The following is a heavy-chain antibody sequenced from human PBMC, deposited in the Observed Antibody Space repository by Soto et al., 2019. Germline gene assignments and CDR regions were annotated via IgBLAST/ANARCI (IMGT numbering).Heavy chain of an antibody. D-gene: IGHD3-3*01. Sequence: QVQLVQSGAEVKKPGSSVTVSCKASGGTFSSYAISWVRQAPGQGLEWMGGIIPIFGTANYAQKFQGRVTITADKSTSTAYMELSSLRSEDTAGYYCARDRVTIFGVVINWFDPWGQGTLVTVSS. CDR3: ARDRVTIFGVVINWFDP. CDR1: GGTFSSYA. V-gene: IGHV1-69*06. CDR2: IIPIFGTA. J-gene: IGHJ5*02.